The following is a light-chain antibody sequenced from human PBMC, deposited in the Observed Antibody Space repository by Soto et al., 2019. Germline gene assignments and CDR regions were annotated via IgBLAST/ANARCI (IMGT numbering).Light chain of an antibody. J-gene: IGKJ3*01. CDR1: QSVSGSY. CDR2: AAS. Sequence: TQSPGTLSLSPGERATLSCRSSQSVSGSYLAWYQQKPGKAPKLLIYAASSLQSGVPSRFSGSGSGTDFTLTISSLQPEDFATYYCQQSYSTPSFTFGPGTKVDIK. CDR3: QQSYSTPSFT. V-gene: IGKV1-39*01.